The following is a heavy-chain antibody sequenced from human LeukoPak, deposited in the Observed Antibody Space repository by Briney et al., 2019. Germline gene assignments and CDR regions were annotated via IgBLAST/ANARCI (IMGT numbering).Heavy chain of an antibody. J-gene: IGHJ4*02. D-gene: IGHD6-25*01. Sequence: ASVKVSCKASGYTFNTYGISWVRQAPGQGLEWMGWISTYNGDVIYVQNLQSRVTMTTDTSTSTAYMELMSLRSDDTAVYYCLRDAQRPRLTPDYWGQGTLVTVSS. CDR2: ISTYNGDV. V-gene: IGHV1-18*01. CDR1: GYTFNTYG. CDR3: LRDAQRPRLTPDY.